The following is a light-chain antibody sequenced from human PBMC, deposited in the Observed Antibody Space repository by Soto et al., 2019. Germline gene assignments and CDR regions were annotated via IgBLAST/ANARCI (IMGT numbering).Light chain of an antibody. Sequence: DIQMTQSPSSLSASVGDRVTITCRASQSISSYLDWYQQKPGKAPKLLIYAASSLQSGVPPRFSGSGSGTEFTLTISSLQPEDFASYYCLQHNNYPRTFGQGTKV. J-gene: IGKJ1*01. CDR3: LQHNNYPRT. CDR2: AAS. V-gene: IGKV1-17*01. CDR1: QSISSY.